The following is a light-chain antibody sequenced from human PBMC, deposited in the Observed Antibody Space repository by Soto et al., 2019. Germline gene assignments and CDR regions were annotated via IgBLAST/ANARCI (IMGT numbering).Light chain of an antibody. CDR3: QQYSSDST. CDR1: QNINTW. V-gene: IGKV1-5*03. CDR2: RAS. Sequence: IQMTQSPSTLSASVGDRVTITCRASQNINTWLAWYQQKPGKAPRLLIYRASSLENGVPSRFGGRGSGPQFIFTISSLQPDDSATYYGQQYSSDSTCGQGTKVEIK. J-gene: IGKJ1*01.